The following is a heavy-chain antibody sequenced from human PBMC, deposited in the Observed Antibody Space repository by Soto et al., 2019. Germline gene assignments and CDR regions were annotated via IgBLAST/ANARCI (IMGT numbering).Heavy chain of an antibody. V-gene: IGHV3-23*01. CDR1: GFTFSSYA. J-gene: IGHJ5*02. D-gene: IGHD5-18*01. CDR3: APNSPPGYSYGS. CDR2: ISGSGGST. Sequence: EVQLLESGGGLVQPGGSLRLSCAASGFTFSSYAMSWVRQAPGKGLEWVSAISGSGGSTYYADSVKGRFTIPRDNSKNTLDLQMNSLRAEDTAVYYCAPNSPPGYSYGSWGQGTLVTVSS.